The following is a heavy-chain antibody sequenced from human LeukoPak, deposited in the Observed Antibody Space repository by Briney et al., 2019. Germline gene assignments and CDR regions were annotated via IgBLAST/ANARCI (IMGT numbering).Heavy chain of an antibody. J-gene: IGHJ4*02. D-gene: IGHD3-3*01. CDR1: GGSISSSDYY. CDR3: AEGGDFWGGFLGGPFDY. V-gene: IGHV4-39*01. CDR2: IYYGGGT. Sequence: SETLSLTCTVSGGSISSSDYYWGWIRQPPGKGLEWIGSIYYGGGTYYNPSLKSRVTIFVDTSKDQFSLKLTSVTAADTAVYYCAEGGDFWGGFLGGPFDYWGQGTLVTVSS.